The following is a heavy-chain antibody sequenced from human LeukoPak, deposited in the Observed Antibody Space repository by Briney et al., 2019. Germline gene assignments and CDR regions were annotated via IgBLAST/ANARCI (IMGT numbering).Heavy chain of an antibody. J-gene: IGHJ4*02. CDR1: GSSISSYY. Sequence: PSETLSLTCTVSGSSISSYYWSWIRQPAGKGLEWIGRIYTSGSTNYNPSLKSRVTMSVDTSKNQFSLKLSSVTAADTAVYYCARDNNFDILTGYYQYYFDYWGQGTLVTVSS. V-gene: IGHV4-4*07. CDR2: IYTSGST. D-gene: IGHD3-9*01. CDR3: ARDNNFDILTGYYQYYFDY.